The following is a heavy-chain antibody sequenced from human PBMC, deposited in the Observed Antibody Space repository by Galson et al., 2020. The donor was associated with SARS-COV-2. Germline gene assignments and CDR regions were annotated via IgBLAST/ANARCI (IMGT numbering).Heavy chain of an antibody. J-gene: IGHJ4*02. CDR3: ATATGDY. Sequence: SQASETLSLTCTASGGSFNDYYWTWIRQSPGKGLEWIGEINHRGTTKYNPSLKSRVTISIDTSTKQFSLRVTSVIAADSGIYYCATATGDYWGQGTLVNVSS. V-gene: IGHV4-34*01. CDR2: INHRGTT. CDR1: GGSFNDYY.